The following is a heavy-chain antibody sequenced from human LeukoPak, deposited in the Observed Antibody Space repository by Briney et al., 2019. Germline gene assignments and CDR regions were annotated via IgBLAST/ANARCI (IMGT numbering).Heavy chain of an antibody. CDR3: ARRVFGSGRQDY. CDR1: GGSISSSSYY. D-gene: IGHD3-10*01. Sequence: SETLFLTCTVSGGSISSSSYYWGWIRQPPGKGLEWIGNTYYSGSTHYNPSLKSRVTISVDTSKSQFSLKLNSLTAADTAVYYCARRVFGSGRQDYWGQGTLASVSS. J-gene: IGHJ4*02. V-gene: IGHV4-39*01. CDR2: TYYSGST.